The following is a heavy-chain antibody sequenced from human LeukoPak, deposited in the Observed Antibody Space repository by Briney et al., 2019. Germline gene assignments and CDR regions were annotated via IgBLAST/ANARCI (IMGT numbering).Heavy chain of an antibody. CDR2: INTNTGNP. CDR1: GYTFTNYA. CDR3: ARDSNYLDSSDIQF. J-gene: IGHJ1*01. Sequence: GASVTVSCKASGYTFTNYAMSWVRQAPGQGLEWMGWINTNTGNPTYAQGFTGRFVFSLDTSVSTAYLEISSLKAEDTAVYYCARDSNYLDSSDIQFWGQGTLVTVSS. D-gene: IGHD3-22*01. V-gene: IGHV7-4-1*02.